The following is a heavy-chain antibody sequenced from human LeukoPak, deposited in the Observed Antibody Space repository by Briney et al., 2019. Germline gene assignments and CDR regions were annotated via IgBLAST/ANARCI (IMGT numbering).Heavy chain of an antibody. CDR1: GGSISSYY. Sequence: SETLSLTCTVSGGSISSYYWSWVRQPPGKGLEWIGYIYYSGSTNYNPSLKSRVTISVDTSKNQFSLKLSSVPAADTAVYYCARDTSYYDILTGFHKPGYFDYWGQGTLVTVSS. CDR2: IYYSGST. J-gene: IGHJ4*02. V-gene: IGHV4-59*01. D-gene: IGHD3-9*01. CDR3: ARDTSYYDILTGFHKPGYFDY.